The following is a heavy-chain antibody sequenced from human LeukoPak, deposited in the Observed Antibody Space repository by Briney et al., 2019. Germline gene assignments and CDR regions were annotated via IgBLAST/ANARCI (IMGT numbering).Heavy chain of an antibody. Sequence: GASLKISCKGSGYTFSSYWIGWVRQMPGKGLEWMGIIYPGDSDTRYSPSLQGQVTISVDTSIGTAYLQWSSLKASDTAIYYCARQNDFRLDYWGQGTLVTVSS. D-gene: IGHD3-3*01. J-gene: IGHJ4*02. CDR1: GYTFSSYW. V-gene: IGHV5-51*01. CDR3: ARQNDFRLDY. CDR2: IYPGDSDT.